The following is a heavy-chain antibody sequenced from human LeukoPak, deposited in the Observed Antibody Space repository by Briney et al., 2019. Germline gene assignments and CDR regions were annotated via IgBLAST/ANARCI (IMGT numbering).Heavy chain of an antibody. V-gene: IGHV1-2*02. D-gene: IGHD2-15*01. CDR3: ARDRDGSGWWLPFDY. CDR2: INPNSGGT. CDR1: GYTFTGYY. J-gene: IGHJ4*02. Sequence: GASVKVSCKASGYTFTGYYMHWVPQAPGHGLEWMGWINPNSGGTNYAQKFQGRVTMTRETSISTACMELSRLRSDDTAVYYCARDRDGSGWWLPFDYWGQGTLVTVSS.